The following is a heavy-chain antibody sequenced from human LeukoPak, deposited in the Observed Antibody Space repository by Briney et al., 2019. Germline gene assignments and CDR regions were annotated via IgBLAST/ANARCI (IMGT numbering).Heavy chain of an antibody. V-gene: IGHV1-8*01. J-gene: IGHJ5*02. CDR2: MNPNSGNT. CDR3: ERAVTDSSGYYYWFDP. Sequence: ASVKVSCKASGYTFTSYDINWVRQATGQGLEWMGWMNPNSGNTGYAQKFQGRVTMTRNTSISTAYMELSSLRSEDTAVYYCERAVTDSSGYYYWFDPWGQGTLVTVSS. D-gene: IGHD3-22*01. CDR1: GYTFTSYD.